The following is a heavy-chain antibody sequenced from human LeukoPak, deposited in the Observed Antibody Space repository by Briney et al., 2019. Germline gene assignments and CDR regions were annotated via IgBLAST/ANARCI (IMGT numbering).Heavy chain of an antibody. J-gene: IGHJ2*01. CDR1: GFTFSSYS. D-gene: IGHD6-19*01. V-gene: IGHV3-21*01. Sequence: GGSLRLSCAAPGFTFSSYSMNWVRQAPGEGLEWVSSISSSSSYIYYADSVKGRFTISRDNAKNSLYLQMNSLRAEDTAVYYCARDRGSGWRWYFDLWGRGTLVTVSS. CDR2: ISSSSSYI. CDR3: ARDRGSGWRWYFDL.